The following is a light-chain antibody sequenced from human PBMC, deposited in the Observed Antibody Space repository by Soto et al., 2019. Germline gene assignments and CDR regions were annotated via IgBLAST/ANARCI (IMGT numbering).Light chain of an antibody. CDR1: SSNIGAGYH. V-gene: IGLV1-40*01. CDR2: ANT. CDR3: QSYDSSLSGFYV. J-gene: IGLJ1*01. Sequence: QCVLTQPHSVSGAPLQRVTIPCTGSSSNIGAGYHVHWYQQLPGTAPRLLIYANTNRPSRVPDRFSGSKSGTSASLAITGLQPEDEADYYCQSYDSSLSGFYVFGTGTKVTVL.